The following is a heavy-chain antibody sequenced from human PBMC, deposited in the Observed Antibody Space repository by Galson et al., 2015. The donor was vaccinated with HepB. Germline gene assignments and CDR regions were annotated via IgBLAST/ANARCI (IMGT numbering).Heavy chain of an antibody. CDR3: ARGANYYDSSGYYPMGY. V-gene: IGHV3-43*01. CDR1: GFTFDDYT. D-gene: IGHD3-22*01. CDR2: ISWDGGST. Sequence: SLRLSCAASGFTFDDYTMHWVRQAPGKGLEWVSLISWDGGSTYYADSVKGRFTISRDNSKNTLYLQMNSLRAEDTAVYYCARGANYYDSSGYYPMGYWGQGTLVTVSS. J-gene: IGHJ4*02.